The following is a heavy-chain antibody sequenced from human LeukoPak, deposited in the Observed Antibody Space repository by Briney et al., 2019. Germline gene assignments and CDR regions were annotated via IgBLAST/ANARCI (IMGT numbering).Heavy chain of an antibody. J-gene: IGHJ4*02. CDR2: ITGSGGST. CDR1: GFTFSSYA. Sequence: PGGSLRLSCAASGFTFSSYAMSWVRQAPGKGLEWVSAITGSGGSTYYADSVKGRFTISRDNSKNTLYLQMNSLRAEDTAVYYCAKDPTAYDREDYWGQGTLVTVSS. V-gene: IGHV3-23*01. CDR3: AKDPTAYDREDY. D-gene: IGHD3-22*01.